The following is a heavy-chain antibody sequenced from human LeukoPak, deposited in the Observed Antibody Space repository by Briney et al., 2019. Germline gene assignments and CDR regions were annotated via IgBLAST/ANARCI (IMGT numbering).Heavy chain of an antibody. CDR3: TRVGYIDEGIDY. J-gene: IGHJ4*02. CDR1: GFTVSSHY. CDR2: IKQDGSKK. V-gene: IGHV3-7*04. D-gene: IGHD5-24*01. Sequence: PGGSLRLSCAASGFTVSSHYMSWVRQAPGKGLEWVANIKQDGSKKSYVDSVKGRFTISRDNAKNSLYLQMNSLRAEDTAIYYCTRVGYIDEGIDYWGQGTLVTVSS.